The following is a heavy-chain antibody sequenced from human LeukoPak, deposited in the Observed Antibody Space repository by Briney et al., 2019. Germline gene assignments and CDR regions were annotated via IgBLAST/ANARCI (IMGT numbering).Heavy chain of an antibody. CDR2: ISYDGSNK. Sequence: GGSLRLSCAASGFTFSNYGMHWVRQAPGKGLEWVALISYDGSNKYFADSVEGRFTISRDNSKNTLYLQMHSLRAEDTAVYYCAKDNVAAAGRYFDYWGQGTLVTVSS. J-gene: IGHJ4*02. CDR3: AKDNVAAAGRYFDY. V-gene: IGHV3-30*18. D-gene: IGHD6-13*01. CDR1: GFTFSNYG.